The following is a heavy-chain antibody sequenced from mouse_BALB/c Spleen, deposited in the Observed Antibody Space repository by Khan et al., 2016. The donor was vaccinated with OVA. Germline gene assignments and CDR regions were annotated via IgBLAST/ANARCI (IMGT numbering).Heavy chain of an antibody. CDR2: INPTSGYT. Sequence: QVQLKESGAERAKPGASVKMSCKASGYTFTTYWMHWVKQTPGQGLDWIGYINPTSGYTDYNEKFKDRATLSADKSSSPAYMHLSSLTSEDSAVYYCTRDRIDYWGQGTTLTVAS. V-gene: IGHV1-7*01. CDR3: TRDRIDY. J-gene: IGHJ2*01. CDR1: GYTFTTYW.